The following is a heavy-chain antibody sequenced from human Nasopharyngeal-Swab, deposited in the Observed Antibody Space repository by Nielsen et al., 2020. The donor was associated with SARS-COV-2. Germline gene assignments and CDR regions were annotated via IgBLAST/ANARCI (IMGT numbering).Heavy chain of an antibody. V-gene: IGHV4-61*02. D-gene: IGHD6-6*01. CDR3: VRDWSSPSKTAFDY. J-gene: IGHJ4*02. Sequence: SETLSLTCDVFGGSLRSGDYYWRWIRQPAGEGLEWIGRIYTHGGTNYNPSLTSRVTISVDMSKNQFSLKLTSVTAADTAVYYCVRDWSSPSKTAFDYWGQGILVTVSS. CDR1: GGSLRSGDYY. CDR2: IYTHGGT.